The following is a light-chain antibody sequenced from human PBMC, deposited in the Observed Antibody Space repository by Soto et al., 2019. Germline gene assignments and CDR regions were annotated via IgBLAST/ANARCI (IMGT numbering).Light chain of an antibody. CDR2: GAS. CDR3: QQYNKWPPQYT. J-gene: IGKJ2*01. CDR1: QSINSD. V-gene: IGKV3-15*01. Sequence: EIVMTQSPVTLSVSPGERATLSCRASQSINSDLAWYQQKPGQAPRLLIYGASTRATDIPARISGSGSGTDFTLTNRNLQSEDCAVYYSQQYNKWPPQYTFGQGTKLEIK.